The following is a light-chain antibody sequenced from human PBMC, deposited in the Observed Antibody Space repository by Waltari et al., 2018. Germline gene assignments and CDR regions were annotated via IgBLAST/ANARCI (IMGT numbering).Light chain of an antibody. CDR1: NIARKS. Sequence: SYVLTQPPSVSVAPGQTARITCGGNNIARKSVHWYQLKSGQAPVLVVFDSSDRPSGVPERFSGSHSGNTATLTISRVEGGDEADYHCQVWDPTSDHLVFGGGTKLTVL. CDR2: DSS. V-gene: IGLV3-21*02. CDR3: QVWDPTSDHLV. J-gene: IGLJ3*02.